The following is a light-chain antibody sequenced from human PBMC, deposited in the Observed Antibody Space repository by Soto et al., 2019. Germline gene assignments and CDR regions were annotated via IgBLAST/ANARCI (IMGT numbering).Light chain of an antibody. CDR1: QSISSW. CDR2: KAS. Sequence: DIQMTQSPSTLSASVGDRATITCRASQSISSWLAWYQQKPGKAPKLLIYKASSLESGVPSRFSGSGSGTEFTLTISSLQPDDFATYYCQHYNSYSEAFGQGTKVDI. V-gene: IGKV1-5*03. J-gene: IGKJ1*01. CDR3: QHYNSYSEA.